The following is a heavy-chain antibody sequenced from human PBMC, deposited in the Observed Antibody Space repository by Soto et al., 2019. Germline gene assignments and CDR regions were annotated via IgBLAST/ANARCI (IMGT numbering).Heavy chain of an antibody. V-gene: IGHV2-5*02. J-gene: IGHJ4*02. Sequence: SGPTLGNPTQTLTLTCTFSGFSLTSNDVGVGWIRQPPGKALEWPAIIYWDDDRRYRPSLKSRLTITKDTSKNQVVLRITNMDPVDTATYYCAHIRYSRSSFDYWGQGTLVTVSS. CDR1: GFSLTSNDVG. CDR2: IYWDDDR. CDR3: AHIRYSRSSFDY. D-gene: IGHD6-6*01.